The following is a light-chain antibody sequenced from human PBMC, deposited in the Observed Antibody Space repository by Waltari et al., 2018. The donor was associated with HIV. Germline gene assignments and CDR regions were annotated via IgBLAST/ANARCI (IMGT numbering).Light chain of an antibody. CDR1: TSDIGDYNY. J-gene: IGLJ2*01. Sequence: ASVSASPGQSITISCTGSTSDIGDYNYVSWYQQGPGKAPKLIIYEVSNRPSGVCNRFSGSKSGNTASLTISGLQPEDEADYFCGSFSTISTLIFGGGTKVTVL. CDR3: GSFSTISTLI. V-gene: IGLV2-14*01. CDR2: EVS.